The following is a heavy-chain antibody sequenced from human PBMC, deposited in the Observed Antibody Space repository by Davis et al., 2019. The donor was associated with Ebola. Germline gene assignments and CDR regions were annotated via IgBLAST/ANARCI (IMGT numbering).Heavy chain of an antibody. J-gene: IGHJ4*02. CDR1: GGSISSSSYY. V-gene: IGHV4-39*01. CDR2: IYYSGST. CDR3: ARLSVVLDY. D-gene: IGHD3-22*01. Sequence: SETLSLTCTVSGGSISSSSYYWGWFRQPPGKGLEWIGSIYYSGSTYYNPSLKSRVTISVDTSKNQFSLKLSSVTAADTAVYYCARLSVVLDYWGQGTLVTVSS.